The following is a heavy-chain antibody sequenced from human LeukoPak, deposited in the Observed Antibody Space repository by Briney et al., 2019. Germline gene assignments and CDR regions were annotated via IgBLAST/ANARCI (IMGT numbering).Heavy chain of an antibody. J-gene: IGHJ4*02. CDR2: ISMSGRYI. D-gene: IGHD5-24*01. V-gene: IGHV3-21*01. Sequence: GGSLRLSCAASGFTFDGYCMNWVRQAPGKGLEWVASISMSGRYIHYAGSVRGRFTISRDNGRNSVYLQMTGLRIEDTATYFCARWLDGYTPLDYWGQGVLVTV. CDR3: ARWLDGYTPLDY. CDR1: GFTFDGYC.